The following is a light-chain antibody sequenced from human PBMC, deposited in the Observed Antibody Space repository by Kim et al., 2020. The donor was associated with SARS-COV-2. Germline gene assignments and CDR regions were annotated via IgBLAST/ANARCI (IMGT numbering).Light chain of an antibody. CDR3: QAWDSRIVV. CDR1: KLGDKH. V-gene: IGLV3-1*01. CDR2: QDN. Sequence: SYELTQPPSVSVSPGQTASITCSGDKLGDKHACWYQQKPGQAPVVVIYQDNRRPSGMPERFSGSNSGNTATLTISGTQAMDEADYYCQAWDSRIVVFGGG. J-gene: IGLJ2*01.